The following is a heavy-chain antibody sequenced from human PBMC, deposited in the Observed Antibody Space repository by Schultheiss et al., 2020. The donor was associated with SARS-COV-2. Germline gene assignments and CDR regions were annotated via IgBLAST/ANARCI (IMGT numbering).Heavy chain of an antibody. CDR3: TRHDRSFSSSGYYYYGMDV. J-gene: IGHJ6*02. CDR2: ISYGGSDK. D-gene: IGHD6-6*01. CDR1: GFNFSSFA. V-gene: IGHV3-30*03. Sequence: GGSLRLSCAASGFNFSSFAMSWVRQAPGKGLEWVAVISYGGSDKYYADSVKGRFTISRDNSKNSLYLQMNSLKTEDTAVYYCTRHDRSFSSSGYYYYGMDVWGQGTTVTVSS.